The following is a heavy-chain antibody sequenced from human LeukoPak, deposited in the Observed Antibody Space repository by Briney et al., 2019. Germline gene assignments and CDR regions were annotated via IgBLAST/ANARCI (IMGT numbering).Heavy chain of an antibody. J-gene: IGHJ4*02. CDR1: GGTFTSNY. CDR3: ARDQEGFDY. Sequence: ASVKVSCKASGGTFTSNYIHWVRQAPGQGLEWMGMIYPRDGSTSYAQRFQGRVTVTRDTSTSTVHMELSGLRSEDTAVYYCARDQEGFDYWGQGTLVTVSS. V-gene: IGHV1-46*01. CDR2: IYPRDGST.